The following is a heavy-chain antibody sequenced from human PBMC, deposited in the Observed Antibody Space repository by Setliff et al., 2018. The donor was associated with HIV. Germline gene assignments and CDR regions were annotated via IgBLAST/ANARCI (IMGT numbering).Heavy chain of an antibody. CDR3: ARQLSNSLES. D-gene: IGHD1-1*01. J-gene: IGHJ4*02. V-gene: IGHV1-24*01. CDR2: FDPEDGET. CDR1: GYTLSELS. Sequence: ASVKVSCKVSGYTLSELSMHWVRQAPGEGLEWMGGFDPEDGETIYAEKFQGRVTMTEDTATETAYMELSSLRSEDTAVYYCARQLSNSLESWGQGALVTVSS.